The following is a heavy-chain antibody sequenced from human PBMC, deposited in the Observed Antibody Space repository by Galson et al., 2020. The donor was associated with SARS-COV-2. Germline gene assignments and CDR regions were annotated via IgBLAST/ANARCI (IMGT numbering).Heavy chain of an antibody. J-gene: IGHJ6*02. CDR1: GYTFTDYY. CDR3: ARLRDYDFLTGYIVDV. D-gene: IGHD3-9*01. CDR2: INPKSGGT. V-gene: IGHV1-2*02. Sequence: ASVKVSCKASGYTFTDYYIHWVRQAPGQGLEWMGWINPKSGGTNYAQKFEGRVTMTRDTSITTAYMELSRLRADDTAVYYCARLRDYDFLTGYIVDVWGQGTMVTVSS.